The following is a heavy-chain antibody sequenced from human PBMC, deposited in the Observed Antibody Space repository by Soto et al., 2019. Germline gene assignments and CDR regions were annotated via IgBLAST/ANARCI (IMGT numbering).Heavy chain of an antibody. D-gene: IGHD3-3*01. Sequence: SETLSLTCTFSGGSISSSSYYWGWIRQPPGKGLEWIGSIYYSGSTYYNPPLKSRVTISVDTSKNQFSLKLSSVTAADTAVYYCARTYYDFWSGYFSWFDPWGQGTLVTVS. CDR3: ARTYYDFWSGYFSWFDP. CDR1: GGSISSSSYY. V-gene: IGHV4-39*01. CDR2: IYYSGST. J-gene: IGHJ5*02.